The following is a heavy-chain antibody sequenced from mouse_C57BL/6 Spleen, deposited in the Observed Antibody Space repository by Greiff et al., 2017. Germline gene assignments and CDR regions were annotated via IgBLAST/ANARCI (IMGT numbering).Heavy chain of an antibody. Sequence: VQLQESGAELVRPGASVKLSCKASGYTFTDYYINWVKQRPGQGLEWIARIYPGSGNPYYNEKFKGKATLTAEKSSSTAYMQLSSLTSEDSAVYFCARHGLAYFDVWGTGTTVTVSS. V-gene: IGHV1-76*01. J-gene: IGHJ1*03. D-gene: IGHD1-1*01. CDR1: GYTFTDYY. CDR3: ARHGLAYFDV. CDR2: IYPGSGNP.